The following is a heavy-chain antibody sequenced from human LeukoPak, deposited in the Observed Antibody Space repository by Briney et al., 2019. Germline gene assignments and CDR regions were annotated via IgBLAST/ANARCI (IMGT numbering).Heavy chain of an antibody. CDR1: GFTFSRFA. CDR3: ATYRRGYHDSSESYYFDY. J-gene: IGHJ4*02. CDR2: ISGSDDST. Sequence: PGGSLRLSCAASGFTFSRFAMSWVRQAPGKGLEWVSGISGSDDSTYYADSVKGRFTISRDNSKNTLYLQMNGLRAEDTAVYYCATYRRGYHDSSESYYFDYWGQGTLVTVSS. V-gene: IGHV3-23*01. D-gene: IGHD3-22*01.